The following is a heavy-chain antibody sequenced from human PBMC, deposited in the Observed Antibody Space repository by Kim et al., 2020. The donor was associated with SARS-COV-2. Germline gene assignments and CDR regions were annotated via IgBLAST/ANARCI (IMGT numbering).Heavy chain of an antibody. Sequence: GGSLRLSCAASGFRFSDYAMSWVRQAPGKGLEWVSRIRRRGGAASYADSIQGRFTVSRDDSMNTLYLQMRGLRAEDTAVYYCEKEYDSVPHSHYSSCGRGILVTVSS. V-gene: IGHV3-23*01. CDR3: EKEYDSVPHSHYSS. CDR2: IRRRGGAA. D-gene: IGHD3-22*01. J-gene: IGHJ4*02. CDR1: GFRFSDYA.